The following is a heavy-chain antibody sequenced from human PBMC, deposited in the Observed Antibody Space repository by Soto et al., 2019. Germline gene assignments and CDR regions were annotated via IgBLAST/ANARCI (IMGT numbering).Heavy chain of an antibody. V-gene: IGHV3-48*02. Sequence: PGGSLRLSCAASGFTLSSYRMNWVRQAPGKGLEWISSISSSSGSIYYSDSVKGRFTISRDNAKNSLYLQMNSLRDEDTAVYYCARVSYSSGWTDYWGQGTLVTVSS. CDR3: ARVSYSSGWTDY. CDR2: ISSSSGSI. J-gene: IGHJ4*02. CDR1: GFTLSSYR. D-gene: IGHD6-19*01.